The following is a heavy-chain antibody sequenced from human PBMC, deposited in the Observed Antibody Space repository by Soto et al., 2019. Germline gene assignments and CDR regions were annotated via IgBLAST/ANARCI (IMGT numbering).Heavy chain of an antibody. CDR3: ARDRGVAPPVAGNTHYYYYMDV. D-gene: IGHD6-19*01. Sequence: QDQLVQSGVEVKKPGASVKVSCKASGYSFTNYGITCVRQAPGQGLEWMGWNSAYNGNTNYAQKFQGRVTMTTDASTSTAYLELRSLRSDDTAVYYCARDRGVAPPVAGNTHYYYYMDVWGKGTTVTVSS. CDR2: NSAYNGNT. V-gene: IGHV1-18*01. CDR1: GYSFTNYG. J-gene: IGHJ6*03.